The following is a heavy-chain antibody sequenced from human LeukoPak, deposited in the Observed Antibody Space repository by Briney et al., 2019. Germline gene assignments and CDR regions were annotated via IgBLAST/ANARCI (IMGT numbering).Heavy chain of an antibody. J-gene: IGHJ4*02. CDR1: VGSFSSGDYY. CDR2: IYYSGST. D-gene: IGHD3-22*01. CDR3: ARGALYYYDSSGYPTQGHFDY. Sequence: SQTLSLTCTVSVGSFSSGDYYWSWIPQPPGKGLEWIGYIYYSGSTYSNPSLQSRVTISVDTSKKQFSLKLRSVTAADTAVYYCARGALYYYDSSGYPTQGHFDYWGQGTLVTVSS. V-gene: IGHV4-30-4*08.